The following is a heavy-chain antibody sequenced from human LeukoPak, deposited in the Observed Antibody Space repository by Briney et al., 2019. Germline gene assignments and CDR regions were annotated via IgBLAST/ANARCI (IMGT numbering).Heavy chain of an antibody. CDR3: ARDRSYDSSGLLDH. Sequence: GGSLRLSCAASGFTFSSYAMSWVRQAPGKGLEWVSAISGSGGSTYYADSVKGRFTIPRDNSKNTLYLQMNSLRAEDTAVYYCARDRSYDSSGLLDHWGQGTLVTVSS. V-gene: IGHV3-23*01. CDR2: ISGSGGST. D-gene: IGHD3-22*01. J-gene: IGHJ4*02. CDR1: GFTFSSYA.